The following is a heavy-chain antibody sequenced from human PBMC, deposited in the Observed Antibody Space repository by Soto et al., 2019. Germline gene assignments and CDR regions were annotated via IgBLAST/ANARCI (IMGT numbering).Heavy chain of an antibody. V-gene: IGHV1-3*01. J-gene: IGHJ6*02. CDR3: ARGPHITMIVVVTYYGMDV. Sequence: QVQLVQSGAEVKKPGASVKVSCKASGYTFTSYAMHWVRQAPGQRLEWMGWISAGNGNTKYSQKFQGRVTITRDTSASTAYMELSSLRSEDTAVYYCARGPHITMIVVVTYYGMDVWGQGTTVTVSS. CDR1: GYTFTSYA. CDR2: ISAGNGNT. D-gene: IGHD3-22*01.